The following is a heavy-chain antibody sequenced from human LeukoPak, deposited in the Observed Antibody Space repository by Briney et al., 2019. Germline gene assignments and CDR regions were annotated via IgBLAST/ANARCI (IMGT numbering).Heavy chain of an antibody. Sequence: GGSLRLSCAASGFTFSSYTMTWVRQAPGKGLEWVSSISRSSIYKYYADSLKGRFTISRDNAKNSLYLQMNSLRAEDTAVHYCARDLVAGDNNWFDSWGQGTLVTVSS. CDR2: ISRSSIYK. J-gene: IGHJ5*01. V-gene: IGHV3-21*01. CDR3: ARDLVAGDNNWFDS. D-gene: IGHD2-15*01. CDR1: GFTFSSYT.